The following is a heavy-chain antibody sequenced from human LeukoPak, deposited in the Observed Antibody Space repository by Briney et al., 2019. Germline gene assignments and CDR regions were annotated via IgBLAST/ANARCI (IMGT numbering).Heavy chain of an antibody. CDR3: TRAGYYYDSSGYPSLFDY. CDR1: GYTFTGYY. V-gene: IGHV1-2*06. CDR2: INPNSGGT. Sequence: ASVKVSCKASGYTFTGYYMHWVRQAPGQGLEWMGRINPNSGGTNYAQKFQGRVTMTRDTSISTAYMELSRLRSDDTAVYYCTRAGYYYDSSGYPSLFDYWGREPWSPSPQ. D-gene: IGHD3-22*01. J-gene: IGHJ4*02.